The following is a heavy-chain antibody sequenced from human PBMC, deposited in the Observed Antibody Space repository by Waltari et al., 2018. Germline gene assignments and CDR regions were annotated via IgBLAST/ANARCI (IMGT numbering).Heavy chain of an antibody. CDR2: IYSGGSI. J-gene: IGHJ2*01. Sequence: EVQLEESGGGLIQPGGSLRLSCVASGFTVSSNYMSWVRQAPGKGLEWVSVIYSGGSIYYADSVKGRFTISRGNSKNTVYLQMNSLRVEDTAVYYCAREAPGYFDLWGRGTLVTVSS. CDR3: AREAPGYFDL. CDR1: GFTVSSNY. V-gene: IGHV3-53*01.